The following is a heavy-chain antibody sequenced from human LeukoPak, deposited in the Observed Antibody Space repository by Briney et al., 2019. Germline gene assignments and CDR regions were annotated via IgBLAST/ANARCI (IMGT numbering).Heavy chain of an antibody. V-gene: IGHV3-21*04. J-gene: IGHJ5*02. CDR2: ISSSSSYI. Sequence: GGSLRLSCAASGFTFSSYSMNWVRQAPGKGLEWVSSISSSSSYIYYADSVKGRFTISRDSSKNTLFLHMNTLRAEDTAIYYCAKQIVVITQAWFDPWGQGTLVTVSS. D-gene: IGHD3-22*01. CDR3: AKQIVVITQAWFDP. CDR1: GFTFSSYS.